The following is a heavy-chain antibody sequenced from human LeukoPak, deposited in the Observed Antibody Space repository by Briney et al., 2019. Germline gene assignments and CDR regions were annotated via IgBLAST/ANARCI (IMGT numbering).Heavy chain of an antibody. CDR2: ISGSGGST. J-gene: IGHJ4*02. D-gene: IGHD3-22*01. Sequence: GGSLRLSFAASGFTFSNFAMSWVRQAPGKGLEWVSIISGSGGSTNHADSVKGRFTISRDNSKNTLYVQMNSLRADDTAVYYCAKDSSDYYFDYWGQGTLVTVSS. V-gene: IGHV3-23*01. CDR3: AKDSSDYYFDY. CDR1: GFTFSNFA.